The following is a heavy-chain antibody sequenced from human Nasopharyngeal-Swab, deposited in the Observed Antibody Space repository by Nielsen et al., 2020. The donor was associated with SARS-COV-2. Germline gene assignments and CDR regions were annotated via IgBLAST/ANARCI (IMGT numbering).Heavy chain of an antibody. Sequence: SETLSLTCTVSGGSISSNGYYWGWIRQPPGKGLEWIGSIYYSGSTYYNPSLKSRVTISVDTSKNQFSLKLSSVTAADTAIYYCAREKNSGYGSLGIDYWGQGTLVTVSS. V-gene: IGHV4-39*02. CDR2: IYYSGST. CDR1: GGSISSNGYY. J-gene: IGHJ4*02. CDR3: AREKNSGYGSLGIDY. D-gene: IGHD5-18*01.